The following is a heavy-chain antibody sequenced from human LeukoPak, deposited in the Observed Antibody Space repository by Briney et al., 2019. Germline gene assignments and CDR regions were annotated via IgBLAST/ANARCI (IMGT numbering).Heavy chain of an antibody. J-gene: IGHJ4*02. D-gene: IGHD3-22*01. Sequence: ASVKVSCKASGGTFSSYAISWVRQAPGPGLEWMGGIIPIFGTANYAQKFQGRVTITADESTSTAYMELSSLRSEDTAVYYCARGYYYDSSGYITDYWGQGTLVTVSS. V-gene: IGHV1-69*01. CDR3: ARGYYYDSSGYITDY. CDR2: IIPIFGTA. CDR1: GGTFSSYA.